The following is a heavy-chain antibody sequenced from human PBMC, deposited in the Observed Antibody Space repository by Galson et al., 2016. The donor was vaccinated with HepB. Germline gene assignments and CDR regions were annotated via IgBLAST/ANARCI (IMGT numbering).Heavy chain of an antibody. CDR1: GFTFSTYS. CDR3: TSGHDTYGYYYPDY. Sequence: SLRLSCAASGFTFSTYSMNWVRQAPGKGLEWVSSISFSSSHIFYADSVKGRFTTSRDNAKNSLYLQMNSLRAEDTAVYYCTSGHDTYGYYYPDYWGQGTLVTVSS. J-gene: IGHJ4*02. V-gene: IGHV3-21*01. D-gene: IGHD3-22*01. CDR2: ISFSSSHI.